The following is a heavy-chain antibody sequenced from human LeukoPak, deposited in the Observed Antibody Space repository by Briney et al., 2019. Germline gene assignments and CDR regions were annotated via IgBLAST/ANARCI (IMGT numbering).Heavy chain of an antibody. D-gene: IGHD1-7*01. J-gene: IGHJ4*02. CDR2: IYSGGST. Sequence: GGSLRLSCAASGFTVSSNYMSCVRQAPGKGLEWVSVIYSGGSTYYADSVKGRFTISRDNSKNTLYLQMNSLRGEDTAVYYCAKDRKGTIADYFDYWGQGTLVTVSS. CDR3: AKDRKGTIADYFDY. V-gene: IGHV3-53*01. CDR1: GFTVSSNY.